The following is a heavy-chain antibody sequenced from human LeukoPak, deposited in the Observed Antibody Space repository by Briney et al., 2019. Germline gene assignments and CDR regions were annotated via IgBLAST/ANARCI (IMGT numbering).Heavy chain of an antibody. CDR2: IWYDGSHK. J-gene: IGHJ6*02. Sequence: PGGSLRLSCAASGFTFSSYGMHWVRKAPGKGLEWVAIIWYDGSHKYYVDSVKGRFTISRDNSKNTLYLQMNSLRADDTAVYYCARDRIVVIPTYRMDVWGQGTTVTVSS. D-gene: IGHD2-2*01. CDR1: GFTFSSYG. CDR3: ARDRIVVIPTYRMDV. V-gene: IGHV3-33*01.